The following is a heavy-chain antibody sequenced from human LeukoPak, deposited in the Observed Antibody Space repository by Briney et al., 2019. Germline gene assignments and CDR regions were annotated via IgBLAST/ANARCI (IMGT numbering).Heavy chain of an antibody. D-gene: IGHD5-18*01. CDR3: ARYEADTAMVFDY. CDR1: GGSISSYY. J-gene: IGHJ4*02. V-gene: IGHV4-59*01. Sequence: SETLSLTCTVSGGSISSYYWSCIRQPPGKGLEWIGYIYYSGSTNYNPSLKSRVTISVDTSKNQFSLKLSSVTAADTAVYYCARYEADTAMVFDYWGQGTLVTVSS. CDR2: IYYSGST.